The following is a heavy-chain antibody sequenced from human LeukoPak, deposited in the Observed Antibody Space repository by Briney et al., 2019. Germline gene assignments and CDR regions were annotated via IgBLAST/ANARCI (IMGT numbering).Heavy chain of an antibody. V-gene: IGHV3-15*01. CDR2: IKSKTDGGTT. Sequence: GGSLRLSCAASGFTFSNAWMRWVRQAPGKGLEWVGRIKSKTDGGTTDYAAPVKGRFTISRDDSKNTLYLQMNSLKTEDTAVYYCTSKPMDYYGSGSLDYWGQGTLVTVSS. D-gene: IGHD3-10*01. CDR3: TSKPMDYYGSGSLDY. CDR1: GFTFSNAW. J-gene: IGHJ4*02.